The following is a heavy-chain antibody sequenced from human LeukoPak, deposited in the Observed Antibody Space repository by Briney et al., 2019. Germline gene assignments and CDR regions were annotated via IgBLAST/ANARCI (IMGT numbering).Heavy chain of an antibody. Sequence: PGGSLRLACAASGFTVSSYSMNWVRQAPGKGLEWVSSISSSSSYIYYADSVKGRFTISRDNAKNSLYLQMNSLRAEDTAVYYCARDLNDIYDYWGQGTLVTVSS. CDR2: ISSSSSYI. CDR1: GFTVSSYS. V-gene: IGHV3-21*01. CDR3: ARDLNDIYDY. D-gene: IGHD3-9*01. J-gene: IGHJ4*02.